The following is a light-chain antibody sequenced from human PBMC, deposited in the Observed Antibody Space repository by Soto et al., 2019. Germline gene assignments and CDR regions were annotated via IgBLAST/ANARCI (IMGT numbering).Light chain of an antibody. Sequence: DIQMTQSPSSLSASVGDRVTITCRASQSISSYLNWYQQKPGKAPKLLIYAASSLQSGVPSMFSGSGSGTDFTLTISSLQPEDFATYYCQQSYSNPGTFGQGTKVEIK. J-gene: IGKJ1*01. CDR1: QSISSY. V-gene: IGKV1-39*01. CDR3: QQSYSNPGT. CDR2: AAS.